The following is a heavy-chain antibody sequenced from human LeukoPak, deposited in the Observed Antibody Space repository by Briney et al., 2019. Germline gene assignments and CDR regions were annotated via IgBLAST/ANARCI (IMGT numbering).Heavy chain of an antibody. D-gene: IGHD3-10*01. J-gene: IGHJ4*02. Sequence: SVKVSCKASGGTFSSYSISWVRQAPGQGLEWMGRIIPILGIANYAQKFQGRVTITADKSTNTAYMELSSLRSEDTAVYYCAGTYYYGSGSGAKIDYWGQGTLVTVSS. CDR3: AGTYYYGSGSGAKIDY. CDR2: IIPILGIA. CDR1: GGTFSSYS. V-gene: IGHV1-69*02.